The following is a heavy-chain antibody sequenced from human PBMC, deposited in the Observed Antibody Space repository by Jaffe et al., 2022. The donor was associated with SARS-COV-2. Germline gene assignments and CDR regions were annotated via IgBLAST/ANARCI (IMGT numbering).Heavy chain of an antibody. V-gene: IGHV4-34*01. J-gene: IGHJ4*02. CDR2: INHSGST. CDR3: ARPLRYSSGWYAY. Sequence: QVQLQQWGAGLLKPSETLSLTCAVYGGSFSGYYWSWIRQPPGKGLEWIGEINHSGSTNYNPSLKSRVTISVDTSKNQFSLKLSSVTAADTAVYYCARPLRYSSGWYAYWGQGTLVTVSS. D-gene: IGHD6-19*01. CDR1: GGSFSGYY.